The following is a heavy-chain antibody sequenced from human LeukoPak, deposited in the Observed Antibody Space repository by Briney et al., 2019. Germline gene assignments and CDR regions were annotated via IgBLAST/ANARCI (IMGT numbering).Heavy chain of an antibody. J-gene: IGHJ4*02. D-gene: IGHD3-10*02. CDR1: GFTFSSYA. V-gene: IGHV3-21*01. CDR3: ARGTMFPYYFDY. CDR2: ISSSSSYI. Sequence: GGSLRLSCAASGFTFSSYAMSWVRQAPGKGLEWVSSISSSSSYIYYADSLKGRFTISRDNAKNSLYLQMNSLRAEDTAVYYCARGTMFPYYFDYWGQGTLVTVSS.